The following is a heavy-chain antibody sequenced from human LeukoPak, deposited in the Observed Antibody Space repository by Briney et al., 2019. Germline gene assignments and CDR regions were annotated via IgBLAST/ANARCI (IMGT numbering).Heavy chain of an antibody. Sequence: GGSLRLSCAASGFTVSSNYMSWVRQAPGKGLEWVSVIYRGGSTYYADSVKGRFTISRDNSKNTLYLQMNSLRAEDTAVYYCARVHWPSWFDPWGQGALVTVSS. D-gene: IGHD3-3*02. CDR2: IYRGGST. CDR1: GFTVSSNY. V-gene: IGHV3-53*01. J-gene: IGHJ5*02. CDR3: ARVHWPSWFDP.